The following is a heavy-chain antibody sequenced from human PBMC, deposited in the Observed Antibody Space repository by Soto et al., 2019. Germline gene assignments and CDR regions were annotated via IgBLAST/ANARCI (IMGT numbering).Heavy chain of an antibody. V-gene: IGHV1-2*04. CDR2: INPNSGGT. CDR3: ARSLGYCSSTSCSPDAFDI. Sequence: ASVKVSCKASGYTFTGYYMHWVRQAPGQGLEWMGWINPNSGGTNYAQKFQGWVTMTRDTSISTAYMELSRLRSDDTAVYYCARSLGYCSSTSCSPDAFDIWGQGTMVTVSS. J-gene: IGHJ3*02. D-gene: IGHD2-2*01. CDR1: GYTFTGYY.